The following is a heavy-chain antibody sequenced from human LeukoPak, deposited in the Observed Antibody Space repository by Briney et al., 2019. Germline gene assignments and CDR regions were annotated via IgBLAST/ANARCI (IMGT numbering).Heavy chain of an antibody. Sequence: PGGSLRLSCAASGFTFSNYAMNWVRQAPGKGLEWVSGIGGNGGSTYYADSVKGRFTISRDNSKNTLYVQMNSLRAEDTAICYCALVTTDRPFDYWGQGTLVTVSS. CDR3: ALVTTDRPFDY. D-gene: IGHD4-17*01. J-gene: IGHJ4*02. CDR2: IGGNGGST. V-gene: IGHV3-23*01. CDR1: GFTFSNYA.